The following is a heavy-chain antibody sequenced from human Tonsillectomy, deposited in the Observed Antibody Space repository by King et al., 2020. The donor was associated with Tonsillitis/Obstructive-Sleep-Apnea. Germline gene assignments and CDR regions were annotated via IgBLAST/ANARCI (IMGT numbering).Heavy chain of an antibody. D-gene: IGHD2-2*01. CDR2: IRSKAYGGTT. CDR3: TRDGVPAANYYYYYMDV. V-gene: IGHV3-49*05. Sequence: VQLVESGGGLVKPGRSRRLSCTASGFTFGDYAMSWFRQAPGKGLEWVGFIRSKAYGGTTEYAASVKGRFTISRDDSKSIAYLQMNSLKTEDTAVYYCTRDGVPAANYYYYYMDVWGKGTTVTVSS. CDR1: GFTFGDYA. J-gene: IGHJ6*03.